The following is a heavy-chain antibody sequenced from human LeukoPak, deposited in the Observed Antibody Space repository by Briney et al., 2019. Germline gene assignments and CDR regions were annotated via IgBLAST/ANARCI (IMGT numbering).Heavy chain of an antibody. J-gene: IGHJ4*02. D-gene: IGHD3-9*01. CDR1: GFTLSSYA. Sequence: GSLRLSCAASGFTLSSYAMSWVRQAPGKGLEWVSAISGSGGSTYYADSVKGRFTISRDNSKNTLYLQMNSLRAEDTAVYYCAKHSEDWLLFYWGQGTLVTVSS. CDR2: ISGSGGST. V-gene: IGHV3-23*01. CDR3: AKHSEDWLLFY.